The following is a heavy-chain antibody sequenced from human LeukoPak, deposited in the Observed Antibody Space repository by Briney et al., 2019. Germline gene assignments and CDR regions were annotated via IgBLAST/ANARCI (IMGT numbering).Heavy chain of an antibody. Sequence: SETLSLTCTVSGGSISSSSYYWGWIRQPPGKGLEWIGSIYYIGSTYYNPSLKNRVTIAVGTSKNQFSLKLSSVTAADTAVYYCARDRGRGYFDLWGRGTLVTVSS. D-gene: IGHD3-10*01. V-gene: IGHV4-39*07. CDR1: GGSISSSSYY. CDR3: ARDRGRGYFDL. CDR2: IYYIGST. J-gene: IGHJ2*01.